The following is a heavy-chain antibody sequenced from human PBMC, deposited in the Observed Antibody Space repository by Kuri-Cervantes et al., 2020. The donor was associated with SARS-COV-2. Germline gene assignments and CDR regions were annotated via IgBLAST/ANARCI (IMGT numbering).Heavy chain of an antibody. J-gene: IGHJ4*02. CDR2: VNHNGNT. CDR1: GGSFSGLS. D-gene: IGHD6-6*01. CDR3: AISLLIFSNNAVGSSSIDY. V-gene: IGHV4-34*01. Sequence: SETLSLTCAVHGGSFSGLSWSWIRQSPGEGLEWIGEVNHNGNTNYNPSLKRRVTTSLDTSKGQFSLILNSVTAADTSVYYCAISLLIFSNNAVGSSSIDYWGQGTLVTVSS.